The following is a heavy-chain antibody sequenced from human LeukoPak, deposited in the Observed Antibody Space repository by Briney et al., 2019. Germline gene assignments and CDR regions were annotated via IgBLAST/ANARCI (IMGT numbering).Heavy chain of an antibody. Sequence: ASVKVSCKASGYTFTSYGISWVRQAPGQGLEWMGWISAYNGNTNYAQKLQGRVTMTTDTSTSTAYMELRSLRSEDTAVYYCARDRRRNYYGSGSYGSRWFDPWGQGTLVTVSS. D-gene: IGHD3-10*01. CDR3: ARDRRRNYYGSGSYGSRWFDP. CDR1: GYTFTSYG. J-gene: IGHJ5*02. CDR2: ISAYNGNT. V-gene: IGHV1-18*01.